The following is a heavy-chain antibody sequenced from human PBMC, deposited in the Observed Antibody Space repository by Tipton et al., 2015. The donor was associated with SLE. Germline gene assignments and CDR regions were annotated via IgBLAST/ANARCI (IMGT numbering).Heavy chain of an antibody. CDR2: INHSGST. D-gene: IGHD3-3*01. J-gene: IGHJ4*02. V-gene: IGHV4-34*01. CDR3: ARGVTYNDFWSGQVDY. Sequence: TLSLTCAVYGGSFSGYFWSWIRQSPGKGLEWIGEINHSGSTNHNPSLKSRVTILVDTSKNQFSLRLSSVTAADTAVYYCARGVTYNDFWSGQVDYWGRGTLATVSS. CDR1: GGSFSGYF.